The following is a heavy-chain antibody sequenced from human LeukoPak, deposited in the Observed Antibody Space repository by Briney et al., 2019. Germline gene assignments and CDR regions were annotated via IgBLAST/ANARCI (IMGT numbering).Heavy chain of an antibody. CDR3: ARDKGKVFDY. CDR2: IWYDGSNK. J-gene: IGHJ4*02. Sequence: PGGSLRLSCIASGFNFSGYAMSWVRQAPGKGLEWVAVIWYDGSNKYYADSAKGRFTISRDNSKNTLYLQMNSLRAEDTAVYYCARDKGKVFDYWGQGTLVTVSS. V-gene: IGHV3-33*08. CDR1: GFNFSGYA.